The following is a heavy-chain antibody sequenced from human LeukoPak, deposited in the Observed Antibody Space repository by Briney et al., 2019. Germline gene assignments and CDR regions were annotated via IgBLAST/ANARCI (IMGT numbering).Heavy chain of an antibody. Sequence: GGSLRLCCVASGFTFSGYYMSWTRQAPGKGLELVSYNSSSGSARYYTDSVKRRFTISRDNAKNSLYLQMNSLRAEDTAVYYCAREGSSLTGVHYWGQGTLVTVSS. J-gene: IGHJ4*02. CDR3: AREGSSLTGVHY. CDR1: GFTFSGYY. D-gene: IGHD3-9*01. CDR2: NSSSGSAR. V-gene: IGHV3-11*01.